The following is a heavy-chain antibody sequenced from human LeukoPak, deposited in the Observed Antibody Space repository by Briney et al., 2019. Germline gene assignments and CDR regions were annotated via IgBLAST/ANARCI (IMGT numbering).Heavy chain of an antibody. CDR2: IYYSGTT. D-gene: IGHD3-10*01. CDR1: GVSISSSNSY. V-gene: IGHV4-39*07. Sequence: SETLSLTCTVSGVSISSSNSYWGWIRQPPGKGLEWIGSIYYSGTTYYNPSLKSRVTISVNTSKNQFSLKVNSVTAADTAVYYCARDRVYMDVWGKGTTVTVSS. J-gene: IGHJ6*03. CDR3: ARDRVYMDV.